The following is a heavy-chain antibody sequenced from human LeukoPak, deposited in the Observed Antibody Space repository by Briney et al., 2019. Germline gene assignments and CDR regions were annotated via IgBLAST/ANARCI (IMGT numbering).Heavy chain of an antibody. CDR2: ISGSGGST. CDR3: AKDRLGDYYGSGSYYTNYFDY. D-gene: IGHD3-10*01. V-gene: IGHV3-23*01. Sequence: GGSLRLSCAASGFTFDDYAMSWVRQAPGKGLEWVSAISGSGGSTYYADSVRGRFTISRDNSKNTLYLQMNSLRAEDTAVYYCAKDRLGDYYGSGSYYTNYFDYWGQGTLVTVSS. CDR1: GFTFDDYA. J-gene: IGHJ4*02.